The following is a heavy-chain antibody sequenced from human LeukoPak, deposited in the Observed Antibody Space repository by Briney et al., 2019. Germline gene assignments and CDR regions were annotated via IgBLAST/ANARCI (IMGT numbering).Heavy chain of an antibody. D-gene: IGHD2-15*01. V-gene: IGHV3-74*01. CDR1: GFTFSSYW. CDR2: INTDGSST. CDR3: ARDSKLLTYYYYYYMDV. J-gene: IGHJ6*03. Sequence: PGGSLRLSCAASGFTFSSYWMHWVRQAPGKVLVWVSRINTDGSSTSYAVSVKGRFTISRGNAKKTLYLQMNSLRAEDTSVYYCARDSKLLTYYYYYYMDVWGKGTTVTVSS.